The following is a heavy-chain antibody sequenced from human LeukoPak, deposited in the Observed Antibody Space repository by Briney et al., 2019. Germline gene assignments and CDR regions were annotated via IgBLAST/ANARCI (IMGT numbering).Heavy chain of an antibody. CDR3: ARGRRGLITTRFYFDY. V-gene: IGHV4-4*02. Sequence: SETLSLTCAVSGGSISSSNWWSWVRQPPGKGLEWIGEIYHSGSTNYNPSLKSRVTISVDKSKNQFSLKLSSVTAADTAVYYCARGRRGLITTRFYFDYWGQGTLVTVSS. CDR2: IYHSGST. CDR1: GGSISSSNW. D-gene: IGHD3-22*01. J-gene: IGHJ4*02.